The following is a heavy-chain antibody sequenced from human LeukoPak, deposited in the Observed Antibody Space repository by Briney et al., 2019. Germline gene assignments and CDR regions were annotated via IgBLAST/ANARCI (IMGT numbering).Heavy chain of an antibody. CDR1: GGSISSSSNY. J-gene: IGHJ4*02. Sequence: SETLSLTCTVSGGSISSSSNYWGWIRQPPGKGLEWIGSIYYSGSTYYNPSLKSRVTISVDTSKNQFSLKLSSVTAADTAVYYCARVRFCDYEDYWGQGTLVTVSS. D-gene: IGHD4-17*01. CDR3: ARVRFCDYEDY. CDR2: IYYSGST. V-gene: IGHV4-39*01.